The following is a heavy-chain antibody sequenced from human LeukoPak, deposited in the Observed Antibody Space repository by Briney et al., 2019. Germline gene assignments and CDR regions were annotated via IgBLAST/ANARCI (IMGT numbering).Heavy chain of an antibody. J-gene: IGHJ4*02. CDR1: GYTFTSYD. CDR3: ARALHLYGDVSFDY. V-gene: IGHV1-8*03. Sequence: ASVKVSCKASGYTFTSYDINWVRQATGQGLEWMGWMNPNSGNTGYAQKFQGRVTITRNTSISTAYMELSSLRSDDTAVYYCARALHLYGDVSFDYWGQGTLVTVSS. CDR2: MNPNSGNT. D-gene: IGHD4-17*01.